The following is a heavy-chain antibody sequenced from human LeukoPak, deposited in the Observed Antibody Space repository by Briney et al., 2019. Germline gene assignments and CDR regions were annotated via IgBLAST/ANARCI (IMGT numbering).Heavy chain of an antibody. D-gene: IGHD3-22*01. CDR3: VRNFDSYNAFDI. CDR2: IYYNGNT. V-gene: IGHV4-31*03. J-gene: IGHJ3*02. CDR1: GGSISSGGYY. Sequence: SETLSLTCTVSGGSISSGGYYWSWIRQHPGKGLEWIGYIYYNGNTYYNPSLKSRLTISGDTSKNQFSLKLGSVTAADTAVYYCVRNFDSYNAFDIWGQGTMVTVSS.